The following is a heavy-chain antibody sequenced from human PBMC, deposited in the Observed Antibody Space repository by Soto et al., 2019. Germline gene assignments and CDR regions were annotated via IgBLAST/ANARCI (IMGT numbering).Heavy chain of an antibody. CDR3: ARAVVVPAAHFDY. J-gene: IGHJ4*02. D-gene: IGHD2-2*01. V-gene: IGHV3-23*01. Sequence: GGSLRLSCASSGFTFSSYAMSWVRQAPGKGLEWVSAISGSGGSTYYADSVKGRFTISRDNSKNTLYLQMNSLRAEDTAVYYCARAVVVPAAHFDYWGQGTLVTVSS. CDR2: ISGSGGST. CDR1: GFTFSSYA.